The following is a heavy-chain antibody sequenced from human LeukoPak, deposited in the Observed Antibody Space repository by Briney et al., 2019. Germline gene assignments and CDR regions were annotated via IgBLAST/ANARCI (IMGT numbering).Heavy chain of an antibody. D-gene: IGHD6-13*01. J-gene: IGHJ4*02. Sequence: GGSLRLSCAASGFTFRKYAMSWVRQAPGKGLEWVSGISGSGDSTYYADSVKGRITISRDNSKNTLYLQMNSLRAEDTAVYYCAKSAPYSSSSAYDYWGQGTLVTVSS. CDR1: GFTFRKYA. CDR2: ISGSGDST. CDR3: AKSAPYSSSSAYDY. V-gene: IGHV3-23*01.